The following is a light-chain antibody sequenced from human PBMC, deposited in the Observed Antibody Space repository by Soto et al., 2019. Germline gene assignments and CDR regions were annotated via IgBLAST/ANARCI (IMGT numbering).Light chain of an antibody. CDR2: SNN. J-gene: IGLJ2*01. Sequence: QSVLTQPPSASGTPGQRVTISCSGSSSNIGSNTVNWYQQLPGTAPKLLIYSNNQRPSGVPDRFSGSKSGTSASLAISGLQSEDEADYYCAVWDDSLTGVVFGGGTKLTVL. V-gene: IGLV1-44*01. CDR1: SSNIGSNT. CDR3: AVWDDSLTGVV.